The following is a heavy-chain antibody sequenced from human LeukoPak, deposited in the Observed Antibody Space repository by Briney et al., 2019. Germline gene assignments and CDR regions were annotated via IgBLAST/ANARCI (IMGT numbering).Heavy chain of an antibody. CDR3: AKAPRFGDHAAEYFYYYMDV. V-gene: IGHV3-23*01. J-gene: IGHJ6*03. D-gene: IGHD3-16*01. Sequence: GGSLRLSCAASGFTFSSYAMSWVRQAPGRGLEWVSAIPRNGGSTYYADSVKGRFTISRDNSKNTLYVQMNTLRVDDTAVYYCAKAPRFGDHAAEYFYYYMDVWGKGTTVTVSS. CDR2: IPRNGGST. CDR1: GFTFSSYA.